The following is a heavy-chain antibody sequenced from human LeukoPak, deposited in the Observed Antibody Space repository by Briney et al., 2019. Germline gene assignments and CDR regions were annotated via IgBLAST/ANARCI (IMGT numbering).Heavy chain of an antibody. CDR1: GYTFTGYY. D-gene: IGHD2-2*01. Sequence: ASVKVSCKASGYTFTGYYMHWVRQAPEKGLEWMGIINPTGGSTSYAQKFQGRVTMTRDTSTSTDYMELSSLTYEDTAVYYCARDVSSTSSWWFDPWGQGTLVIVSS. CDR3: ARDVSSTSSWWFDP. CDR2: INPTGGST. J-gene: IGHJ5*02. V-gene: IGHV1-46*01.